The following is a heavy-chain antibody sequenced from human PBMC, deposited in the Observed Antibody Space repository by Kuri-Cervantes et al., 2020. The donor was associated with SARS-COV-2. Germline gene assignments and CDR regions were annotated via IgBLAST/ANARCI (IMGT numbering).Heavy chain of an antibody. CDR1: GYTFTSYG. D-gene: IGHD3-3*01. CDR3: ARDAYYDFWSGYECDY. CDR2: ISAYNGNT. V-gene: IGHV1-18*01. Sequence: ASVNVSCKASGYTFTSYGISWVRQAPGQGLEWMGWISAYNGNTNNAQKLQGRVTMTTDTSTSTAYMELRSLRSDDTAVYYCARDAYYDFWSGYECDYWGQGTLVTVSS. J-gene: IGHJ4*02.